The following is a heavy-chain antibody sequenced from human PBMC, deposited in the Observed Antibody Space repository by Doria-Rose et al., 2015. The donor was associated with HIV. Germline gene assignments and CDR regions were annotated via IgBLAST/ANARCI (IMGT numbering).Heavy chain of an antibody. CDR3: ARGGGYDPGLY. V-gene: IGHV4-31*03. J-gene: IGHJ4*02. Sequence: QTLSLNCTVSGDSISSSGFYWNWIRHLPGKGLEWIGYIYYSGSAYYNPSLKGRLTISVDTSKNQFSLALRSVTAADTAVYYCARGGGYDPGLYWGQGNLVTVSS. CDR1: GDSISSSGFY. CDR2: IYYSGSA. D-gene: IGHD5-12*01.